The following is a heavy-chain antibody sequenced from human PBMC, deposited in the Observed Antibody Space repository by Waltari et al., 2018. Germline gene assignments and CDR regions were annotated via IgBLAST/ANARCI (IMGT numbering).Heavy chain of an antibody. V-gene: IGHV3-23*01. Sequence: EVQLLESGGGLVQPGGSLRLSCAASGFTFSSYAMSWVRHAPGKGLEWVSAISGSGGSTYYADSGKGRCTISRDNSKNTLYLQMNSLRAEDTAVYYCAKDVGIRSPPFDYWGQGTLVTVSS. CDR1: GFTFSSYA. CDR2: ISGSGGST. J-gene: IGHJ4*02. D-gene: IGHD2-15*01. CDR3: AKDVGIRSPPFDY.